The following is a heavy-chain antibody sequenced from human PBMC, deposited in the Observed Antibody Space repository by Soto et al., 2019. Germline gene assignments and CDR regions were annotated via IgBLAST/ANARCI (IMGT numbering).Heavy chain of an antibody. D-gene: IGHD6-13*01. Sequence: SETLSLTCSVSGASIRSYYWHWIRQPPGKGLEWIGYVYTSDYTRYSSSLKSRVTISVDTSKSQFYLRLNSVTAADTAVYYCVASLAASGLNWLDPWGRGTLVTVSS. J-gene: IGHJ5*02. CDR2: VYTSDYT. CDR1: GASIRSYY. CDR3: VASLAASGLNWLDP. V-gene: IGHV4-59*03.